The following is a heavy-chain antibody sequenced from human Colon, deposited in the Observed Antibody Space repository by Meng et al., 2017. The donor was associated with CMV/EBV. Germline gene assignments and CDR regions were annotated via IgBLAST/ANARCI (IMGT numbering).Heavy chain of an antibody. V-gene: IGHV1-8*03. CDR1: GYTFTSYD. CDR3: ARGRGIAALRGSRNWFDP. D-gene: IGHD6-13*01. Sequence: VSVKVSCKASGYTFTSYDINWVRQATGQGLEWMGWMNPNSGNTGYAQKFQGRVTITRNTSISTAYMELSSLRSEDTAVYYCARGRGIAALRGSRNWFDPWGQGTLVTVSS. J-gene: IGHJ5*02. CDR2: MNPNSGNT.